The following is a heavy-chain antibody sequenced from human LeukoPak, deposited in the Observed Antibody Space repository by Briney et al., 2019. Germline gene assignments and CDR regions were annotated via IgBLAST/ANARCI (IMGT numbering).Heavy chain of an antibody. J-gene: IGHJ4*02. D-gene: IGHD2-8*01. V-gene: IGHV1-2*02. Sequence: ASVKVSCKASGYIFGAYYAHWVRQAPGQGLEWMGCINPKSGGAIYAQNFQGRVTLTRDTSISTAYMELTRLTSDDTAVYYCAGAAVNDFDNWGQGTLVTVSS. CDR1: GYIFGAYY. CDR3: AGAAVNDFDN. CDR2: INPKSGGA.